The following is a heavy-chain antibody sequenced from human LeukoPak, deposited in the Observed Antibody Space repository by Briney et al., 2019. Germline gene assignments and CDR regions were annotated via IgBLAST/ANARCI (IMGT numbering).Heavy chain of an antibody. D-gene: IGHD5-12*01. CDR1: EGTFTSYA. CDR3: AKGYTGYDFGWFDP. V-gene: IGHV1-69*06. Sequence: SVKVSCKASEGTFTSYAISWVRQAPGQGLEWVGGIIPIFDTTHHAHKFPGRVTITADRSTSTAYRELSSLRSEDTAVYYCAKGYTGYDFGWFDPWGQGTLVTVSS. J-gene: IGHJ5*02. CDR2: IIPIFDTT.